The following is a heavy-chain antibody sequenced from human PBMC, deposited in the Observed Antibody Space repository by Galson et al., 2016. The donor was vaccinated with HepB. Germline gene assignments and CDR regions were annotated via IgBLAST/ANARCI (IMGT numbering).Heavy chain of an antibody. D-gene: IGHD3-22*01. V-gene: IGHV1-8*01. CDR1: GYTFTDYD. Sequence: SVKVSCKASGYTFTDYDINWVRQASGQGLEWMAWMNPNSANAGYAQKFQGRVTVTRNTSISTAFMELSSLSSEDTAVYFCARAQLRRYYDSRGHHHYYAMDVWGQGTTVTVSS. J-gene: IGHJ6*02. CDR3: ARAQLRRYYDSRGHHHYYAMDV. CDR2: MNPNSANA.